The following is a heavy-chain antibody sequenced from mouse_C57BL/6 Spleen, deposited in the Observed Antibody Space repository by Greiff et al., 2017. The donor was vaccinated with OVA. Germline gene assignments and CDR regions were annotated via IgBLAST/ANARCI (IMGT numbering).Heavy chain of an antibody. D-gene: IGHD3-2*02. CDR2: ISDGGSYT. Sequence: EVKLVESGGGLVKPGGSLKLSCAASGFTFSSYAMSWVRQTPEKRLEWVATISDGGSYTYYPDNVKGRFTISRDNAKNNLYLQMSHLKSEDTAMYYCARDPTAQDAMDYWGQGTSVTVSS. V-gene: IGHV5-4*01. CDR1: GFTFSSYA. J-gene: IGHJ4*01. CDR3: ARDPTAQDAMDY.